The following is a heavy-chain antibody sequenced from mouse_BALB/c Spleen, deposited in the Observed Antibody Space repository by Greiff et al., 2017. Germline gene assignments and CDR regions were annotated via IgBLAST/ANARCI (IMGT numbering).Heavy chain of an antibody. CDR3: ARGSYYAMDY. CDR1: GYSITSDYA. V-gene: IGHV3-2*02. CDR2: ISYSGST. D-gene: IGHD6-1*01. J-gene: IGHJ4*01. Sequence: DVKLQESGPGLVKPSQSLSLTCTVTGYSITSDYAWNWIRQFPGNKLEWMGYISYSGSTSYNPSLKSRISITRDTSKNQFFLQLNSVTTEDTATYYCARGSYYAMDYWGQGTSVTVSS.